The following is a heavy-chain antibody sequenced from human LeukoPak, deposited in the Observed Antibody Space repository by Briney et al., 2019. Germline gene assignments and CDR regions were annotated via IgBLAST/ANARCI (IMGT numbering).Heavy chain of an antibody. CDR2: ISGSAGST. J-gene: IGHJ4*02. CDR1: GFTFSSYA. CDR3: AKDREVGAYYYDSSGSFDY. Sequence: RSGGSLRLSCAASGFTFSSYAMSWVRQTPGKGLEWVSTISGSAGSTFYADSVKGRFTVSRDSSKDTLFLQMDSLRAEDTAVYYCAKDREVGAYYYDSSGSFDYWGQGTLVTVSS. V-gene: IGHV3-23*01. D-gene: IGHD3-22*01.